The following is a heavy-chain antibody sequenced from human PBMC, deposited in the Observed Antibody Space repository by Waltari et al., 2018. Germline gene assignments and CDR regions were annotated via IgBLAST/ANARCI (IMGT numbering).Heavy chain of an antibody. CDR2: IRYDGNNK. Sequence: VQLEEFGGGVVPPGGSLTLSCAASGFTFSNFGMHWVRQAPGKGLEWLTLIRYDGNNKDHADSVRGRFSISRDNAKNSLYLQLNSLRAEDTAIYYCARDFNWGWDFWGQGTLVTVSS. CDR1: GFTFSNFG. D-gene: IGHD7-27*01. V-gene: IGHV3-30*02. J-gene: IGHJ4*02. CDR3: ARDFNWGWDF.